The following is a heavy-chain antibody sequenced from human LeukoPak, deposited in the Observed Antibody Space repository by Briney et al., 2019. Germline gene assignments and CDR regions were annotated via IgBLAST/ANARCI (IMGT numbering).Heavy chain of an antibody. CDR3: ARDRRHCSSTSCYGPRFDY. CDR2: INPNSGGT. J-gene: IGHJ4*02. Sequence: ASVKVSCKASGYTFTGYYMHWVRQAPGQGLEWMGWINPNSGGTNYAQKLQGRVTMTTDTSTSTAYMELRSLRSDDTAVYYCARDRRHCSSTSCYGPRFDYWGQGTLVTVSS. V-gene: IGHV1-2*02. CDR1: GYTFTGYY. D-gene: IGHD2-2*01.